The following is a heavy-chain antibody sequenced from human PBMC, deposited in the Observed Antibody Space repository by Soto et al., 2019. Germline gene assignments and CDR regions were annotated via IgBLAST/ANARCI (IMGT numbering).Heavy chain of an antibody. V-gene: IGHV3-74*01. J-gene: IGHJ4*02. CDR3: AKDMNSVPEY. CDR1: GFTFSSYW. D-gene: IGHD1-7*01. CDR2: IKTDGSIA. Sequence: PGGSLRLSCAASGFTFSSYWMYCVRQAPGKGLVWVSRIKTDGSIASYADSVKGRFTVSRDNARDMLYLQMNSLRAEDTAAYYCAKDMNSVPEYWGQGTLVTVSS.